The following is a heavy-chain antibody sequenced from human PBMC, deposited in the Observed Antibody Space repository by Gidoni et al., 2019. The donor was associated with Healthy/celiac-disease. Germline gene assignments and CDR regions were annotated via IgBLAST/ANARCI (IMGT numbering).Heavy chain of an antibody. CDR2: IYYSGST. CDR3: ASTPGYCSSTSCYGYYYYGMDV. D-gene: IGHD2-2*01. CDR1: GGSISSSSYY. Sequence: QLQLQESGPGLVKPSETLSLTCTVSGGSISSSSYYWGWLRQPPGKGLEWIGSIYYSGSTYYNPSLKSRVTISVDTSKNQFSLKLSSVTAADTAVYYCASTPGYCSSTSCYGYYYYGMDVWGQGTTVTVSS. V-gene: IGHV4-39*01. J-gene: IGHJ6*02.